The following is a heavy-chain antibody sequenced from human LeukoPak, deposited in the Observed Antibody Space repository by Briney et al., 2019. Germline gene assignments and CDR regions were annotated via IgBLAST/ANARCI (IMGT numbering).Heavy chain of an antibody. Sequence: PSETLSLTCAVFGGSFSGYYWSWIRQSPEKGLEWIGEMSHTGATNYNPSLKSRVTISVDTSKNQFSLKLSSVTAADTAVYYCARESLERGGFDYWGQGTLVTVSS. D-gene: IGHD1-1*01. CDR2: MSHTGAT. J-gene: IGHJ4*02. V-gene: IGHV4-34*01. CDR1: GGSFSGYY. CDR3: ARESLERGGFDY.